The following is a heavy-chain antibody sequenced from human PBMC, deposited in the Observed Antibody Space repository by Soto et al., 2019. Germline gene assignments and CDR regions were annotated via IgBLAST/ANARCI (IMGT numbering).Heavy chain of an antibody. D-gene: IGHD1-26*01. CDR2: ISSYGTNE. CDR1: GFTFSGYG. Sequence: QVQLVESGGGVVQPGRSMRLSCDASGFTFSGYGMHWVRQAPGKGLEWVAVISSYGTNEYYEDSVTGRFTISRDNSKNTLYLQMNSLRIADPAVDFWAKEEPSGRYSLDYWGQGSQVTVSS. J-gene: IGHJ4*02. CDR3: AKEEPSGRYSLDY. V-gene: IGHV3-30*18.